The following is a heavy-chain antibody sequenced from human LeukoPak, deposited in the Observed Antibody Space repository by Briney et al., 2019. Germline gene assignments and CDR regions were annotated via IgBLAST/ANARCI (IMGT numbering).Heavy chain of an antibody. CDR1: GGSFSGYY. CDR3: ARDLRSGYGSGSEYYYYYYMDV. D-gene: IGHD3-10*01. CDR2: IYYSGSP. Sequence: SETLSLTCAVYGGSFSGYYWGWIRQPPGKGLEWIASIYYSGSPYYNPSLKSRVTISVDTSKNQFSLKLSSVTAADTAVYYCARDLRSGYGSGSEYYYYYYMDVWGKGTTVTVSS. V-gene: IGHV4-34*01. J-gene: IGHJ6*03.